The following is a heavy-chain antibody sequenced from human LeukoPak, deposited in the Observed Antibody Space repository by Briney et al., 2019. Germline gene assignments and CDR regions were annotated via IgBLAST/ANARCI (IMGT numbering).Heavy chain of an antibody. CDR1: GFTFSSYW. CDR2: IKQDGSEK. D-gene: IGHD2-2*01. J-gene: IGHJ1*01. Sequence: GGSLRLSCAASGFTFSSYWMSWVRQAPGKGLEWVASIKQDGSEKYYVDSVKGRFTISRDNAKNSLYLQMNSLRAEDTAVYYCAAHCSSTSCYRWAPRSRGGYHEYFQHWGQGTLVTVSS. CDR3: AAHCSSTSCYRWAPRSRGGYHEYFQH. V-gene: IGHV3-7*01.